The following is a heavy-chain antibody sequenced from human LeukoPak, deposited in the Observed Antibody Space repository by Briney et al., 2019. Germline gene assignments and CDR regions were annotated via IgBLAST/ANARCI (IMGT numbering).Heavy chain of an antibody. Sequence: ASVKVSCKASGYTFTSYYMHWVRQAPGQGLEWMGIINPSGGSTSYAQKFQGRVTMTRDTSTSTVYMELSSLRSEDTAVYYCARGGTLNSPPEIIVVVPAAIYGAEDAFDIWGQGTMVTVPS. D-gene: IGHD2-2*01. J-gene: IGHJ3*02. CDR3: ARGGTLNSPPEIIVVVPAAIYGAEDAFDI. V-gene: IGHV1-46*01. CDR1: GYTFTSYY. CDR2: INPSGGST.